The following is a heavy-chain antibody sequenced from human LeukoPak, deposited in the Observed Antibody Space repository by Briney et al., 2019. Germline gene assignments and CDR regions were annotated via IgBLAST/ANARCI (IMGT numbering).Heavy chain of an antibody. Sequence: SETLSLTCAVSGGSISSSNWWSWVRQPPGKGLEWIGEIYHSGSTNYNPSLKSRVTISVDTSKNQFSLKLSSVTAADTAVYYCARAPDYGGNYFDYWGQGTLVTVSS. J-gene: IGHJ4*02. D-gene: IGHD4-23*01. CDR3: ARAPDYGGNYFDY. CDR2: IYHSGST. V-gene: IGHV4-4*02. CDR1: GGSISSSNW.